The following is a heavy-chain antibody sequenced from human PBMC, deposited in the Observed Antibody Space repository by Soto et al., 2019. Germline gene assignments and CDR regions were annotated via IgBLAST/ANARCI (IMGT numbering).Heavy chain of an antibody. CDR2: IGTAGDT. D-gene: IGHD6-13*01. CDR3: ARAPMTAAGIRSAFDI. CDR1: GFTFSSYD. J-gene: IGHJ3*02. Sequence: PGGSMRLGCAASGFTFSSYDMHWVRQATGKGLEWFSAIGTAGDTYYPGSVKGRFTISRENAKNSLYLQMNSLRAGDTAVYYCARAPMTAAGIRSAFDICGQRPIVTVSS. V-gene: IGHV3-13*01.